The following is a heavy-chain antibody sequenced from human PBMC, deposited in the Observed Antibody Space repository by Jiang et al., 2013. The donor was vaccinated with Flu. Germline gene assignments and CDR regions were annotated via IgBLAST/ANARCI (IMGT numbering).Heavy chain of an antibody. Sequence: SLTCRVSDGSIWIYYWSWIRQPPGKGLEYIGYIYYSGSTDYNPSLKSRVTISVDTSKNQFSLKLASVTAADTAVYYCARAGNFWSNTPPDYWGQGTLVTVSS. V-gene: IGHV4-59*08. CDR1: DGSIWIYY. CDR3: ARAGNFWSNTPPDY. CDR2: IYYSGST. J-gene: IGHJ4*01. D-gene: IGHD3-3*01.